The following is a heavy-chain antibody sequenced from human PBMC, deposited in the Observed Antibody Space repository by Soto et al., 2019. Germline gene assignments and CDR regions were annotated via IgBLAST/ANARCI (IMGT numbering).Heavy chain of an antibody. CDR2: IKSKTDGGTT. CDR3: TTERGGGSGWYAYFQH. V-gene: IGHV3-15*07. Sequence: GGSLRLSCAASGFTFSNAWMNWVRQAPGKGLEWVGRIKSKTDGGTTDYAAPVKGRFTISRDDSKNTLYLQMNSLKTEDTAVYYCTTERGGGSGWYAYFQHWGQGTLVTVSS. D-gene: IGHD6-19*01. J-gene: IGHJ1*01. CDR1: GFTFSNAW.